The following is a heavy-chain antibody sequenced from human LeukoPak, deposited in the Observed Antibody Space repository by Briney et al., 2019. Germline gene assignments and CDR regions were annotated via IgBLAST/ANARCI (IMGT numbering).Heavy chain of an antibody. J-gene: IGHJ4*02. CDR1: GDTFTNYG. Sequence: GASVKVSCKASGDTFTNYGITWVRQAPGQGLEWMGWISVYTGNTNYAQRLQGRVSMTTDTSTSTAYMELRSLRSDDTAVYYCVRDREYKLYSPTPGFWGQGTLVTVSS. CDR3: VRDREYKLYSPTPGF. CDR2: ISVYTGNT. V-gene: IGHV1-18*01. D-gene: IGHD1-1*01.